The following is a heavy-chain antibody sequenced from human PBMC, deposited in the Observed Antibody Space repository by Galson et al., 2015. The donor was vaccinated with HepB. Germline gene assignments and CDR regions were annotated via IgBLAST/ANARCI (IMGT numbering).Heavy chain of an antibody. CDR3: ARLRDNYYDRPILAFRGAFDI. D-gene: IGHD3-22*01. CDR2: IYPGNGDT. V-gene: IGHV5-51*01. Sequence: QSGAEVKKPGDSLKISCQGSEYSFNNYWIGWVRQIPGKGLEWMGIIYPGNGDTRYSPSFQGQVTISADESINTAYVQWSTLRASDTAMYYCARLRDNYYDRPILAFRGAFDIWGQGTMVSVSS. J-gene: IGHJ3*02. CDR1: EYSFNNYW.